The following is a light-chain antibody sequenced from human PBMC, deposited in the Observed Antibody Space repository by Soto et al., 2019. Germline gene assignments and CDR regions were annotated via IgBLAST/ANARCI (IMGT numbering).Light chain of an antibody. CDR1: QSVNNY. J-gene: IGKJ4*01. CDR2: GIF. Sequence: EIVMTQSPATVSVSPGERATLSCRASQSVNNYLAWYQQKPGQAPRLLVYGIFSRATGVQARFSGSGSGTEFTLTIRSLQSEDSAVYYCKQHNKWPLTFGGGTKVDIK. CDR3: KQHNKWPLT. V-gene: IGKV3-15*01.